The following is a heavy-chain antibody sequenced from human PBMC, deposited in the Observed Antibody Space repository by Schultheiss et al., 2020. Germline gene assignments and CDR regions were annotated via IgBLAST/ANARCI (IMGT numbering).Heavy chain of an antibody. CDR1: GFTFSSYA. J-gene: IGHJ4*02. V-gene: IGHV3-30*03. CDR3: ARQLWLKY. D-gene: IGHD2-21*01. CDR2: ISYDGSNK. Sequence: GGSLRLSCAASGFTFSSYAMSWVRQAPGKGLEWVAVISYDGSNKYYADSVKGRFTISRDNSKNTLYLQMNSLRAEDTAVYYCARQLWLKYWGQGTLVTVSS.